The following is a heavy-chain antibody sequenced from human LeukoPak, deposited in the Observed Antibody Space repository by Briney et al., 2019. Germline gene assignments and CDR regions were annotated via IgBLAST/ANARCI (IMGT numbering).Heavy chain of an antibody. D-gene: IGHD4-17*01. CDR1: GYTFTSYG. V-gene: IGHV1-18*01. J-gene: IGHJ4*02. Sequence: ASVKVSCKTSGYTFTSYGISWVRQAPGQGLEWMGWISADNGYTNYAQRLQGRVTMTTDTSTSTAYMELRSLRSDDTAVYYCARDGDYGDYEYYFDYWGQGTLVTVSS. CDR3: ARDGDYGDYEYYFDY. CDR2: ISADNGYT.